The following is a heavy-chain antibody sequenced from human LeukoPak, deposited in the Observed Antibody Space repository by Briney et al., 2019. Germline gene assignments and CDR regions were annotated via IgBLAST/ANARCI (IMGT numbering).Heavy chain of an antibody. CDR3: ATGGGLTDILTGGNKYWFDP. CDR1: GGTFSSYA. V-gene: IGHV1-69*05. J-gene: IGHJ5*02. Sequence: SVKISCKASGGTFSSYAISWVRQAPGQGLEWMGGIIPIFGTANYAQKFQGRVTITTDESTSTAYMELSSLRSEDTAVYYCATGGGLTDILTGGNKYWFDPWGQGTLVTVSS. CDR2: IIPIFGTA. D-gene: IGHD3-9*01.